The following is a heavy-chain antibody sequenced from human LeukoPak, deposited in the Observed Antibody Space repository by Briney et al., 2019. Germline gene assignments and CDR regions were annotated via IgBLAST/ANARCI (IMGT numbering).Heavy chain of an antibody. Sequence: GGSLRLSCAASGFTFSSYAMSWVRQAPGKGLEWVSAISGSGGSTYYADSVKGRFTISRDNSKNTLYLQMNSLRAEDTAVYYWAKVWSQRDDRDYWGQGTLVTVSS. V-gene: IGHV3-23*01. CDR3: AKVWSQRDDRDY. CDR2: ISGSGGST. D-gene: IGHD3-3*01. J-gene: IGHJ4*02. CDR1: GFTFSSYA.